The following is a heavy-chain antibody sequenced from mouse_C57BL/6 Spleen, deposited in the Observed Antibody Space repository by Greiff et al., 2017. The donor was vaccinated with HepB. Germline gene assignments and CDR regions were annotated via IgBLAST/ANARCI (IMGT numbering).Heavy chain of an antibody. Sequence: VQLQQPGAELVKPGASVKLSCKASGYTFTSYWMHWVKQRPGQGLEWIGMIHPNSGSTNYNEKFKSKATLTVDKSSSTAYMQLNSLTSEDSAVYYCASPLFITTVVGQVDYWGQGTTLTVSS. CDR1: GYTFTSYW. CDR2: IHPNSGST. V-gene: IGHV1-64*01. D-gene: IGHD1-1*01. J-gene: IGHJ2*01. CDR3: ASPLFITTVVGQVDY.